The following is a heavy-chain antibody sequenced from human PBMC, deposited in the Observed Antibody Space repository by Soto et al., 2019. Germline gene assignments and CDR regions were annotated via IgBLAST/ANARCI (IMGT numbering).Heavy chain of an antibody. CDR1: GFTFSSHA. CDR3: VKDLGQYCSSTSCSASNWFDP. D-gene: IGHD2-2*01. J-gene: IGHJ5*02. V-gene: IGHV3-64D*06. CDR2: ISSNGGST. Sequence: GGSLRLSCSASGFTFSSHAMHWVRQAPGKGLEYVSAISSNGGSTYYADSVKGRFTISRDNSKNTLYLQMSSLRAEDTAVYYCVKDLGQYCSSTSCSASNWFDPWGQGTLVTVSS.